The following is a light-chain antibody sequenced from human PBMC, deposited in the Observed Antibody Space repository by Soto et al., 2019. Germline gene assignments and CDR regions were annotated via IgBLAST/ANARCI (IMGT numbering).Light chain of an antibody. CDR3: LLYYDGARV. CDR1: PGVVTSGYY. V-gene: IGLV7-43*01. CDR2: STS. J-gene: IGLJ1*01. Sequence: VLTQKPPLPVSPGGTVPPPGPSSPGVVTSGYYPNWFQQKPGQAPRAVIYSTSNKHSWTPARFSGSLLGGKAALTLSGVQPEDEADYYCLLYYDGARVFGTGTKVTVL.